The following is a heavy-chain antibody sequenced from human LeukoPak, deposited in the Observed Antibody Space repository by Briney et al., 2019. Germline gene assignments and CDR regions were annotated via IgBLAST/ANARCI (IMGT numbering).Heavy chain of an antibody. J-gene: IGHJ3*02. D-gene: IGHD3-10*02. CDR1: GFTFSSYW. CDR2: IKQDGNEK. V-gene: IGHV3-7*01. Sequence: PGGSLRLSCAASGFTFSSYWMSWVRQAPGKGLEWVANIKQDGNEKYYVDSVEGRFTISRDNAKNSLYLQMSSLRAEDTAVYYCASILWLYYYGRGGAFDIWGQGTMVTVSS. CDR3: ASILWLYYYGRGGAFDI.